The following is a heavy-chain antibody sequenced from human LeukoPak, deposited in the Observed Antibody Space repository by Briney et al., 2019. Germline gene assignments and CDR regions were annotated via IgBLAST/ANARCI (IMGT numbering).Heavy chain of an antibody. J-gene: IGHJ4*02. Sequence: PSETLSLTCAVYGGSFSGYYWSWIRQPPGKGLEWIGEINHSGSTNYNPSLKSRVTISVDTSKKQFSLKLSSVTAADTAVYYCARGRAAAGSWYFDYWGQGTLVTVSS. CDR3: ARGRAAAGSWYFDY. V-gene: IGHV4-34*01. CDR2: INHSGST. CDR1: GGSFSGYY. D-gene: IGHD6-13*01.